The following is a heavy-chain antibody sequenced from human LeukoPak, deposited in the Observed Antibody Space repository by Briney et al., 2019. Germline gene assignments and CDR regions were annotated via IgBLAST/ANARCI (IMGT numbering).Heavy chain of an antibody. CDR1: GFTFDDYA. CDR3: SSEVSRGFH. Sequence: GGSLRLSCAASGFTFDDYAMHWVRQAPGKGLEWVALITRDIGTTRYADSVKGRFTISRDNSKNSLYLQMDSLRTEDTALYYCSSEVSRGFHWGQGTLVIVSS. D-gene: IGHD3-22*01. V-gene: IGHV3-43*02. J-gene: IGHJ4*02. CDR2: ITRDIGTT.